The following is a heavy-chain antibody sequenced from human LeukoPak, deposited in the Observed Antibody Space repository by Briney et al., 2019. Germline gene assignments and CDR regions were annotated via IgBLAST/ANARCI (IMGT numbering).Heavy chain of an antibody. CDR3: ANSIAAAGTGLPYYYYGMDV. J-gene: IGHJ6*02. CDR2: INPNSGGT. V-gene: IGHV1-2*02. D-gene: IGHD6-13*01. CDR1: GYTFTGYY. Sequence: GSSVTVSCKASGYTFTGYYMHWVRQAPGPGLEWMGWINPNSGGTNYAQKFQGRVTMTKDTSISTPYTELSRLRSDDTPVYYCANSIAAAGTGLPYYYYGMDVWGQGTTVTVSS.